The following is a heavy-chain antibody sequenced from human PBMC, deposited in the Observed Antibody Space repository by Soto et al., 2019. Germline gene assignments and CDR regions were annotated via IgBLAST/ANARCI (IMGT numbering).Heavy chain of an antibody. V-gene: IGHV5-51*01. CDR2: IYPGDSDT. CDR3: ARRDRYGTSFIFDY. D-gene: IGHD3-9*01. J-gene: IGHJ4*02. CDR1: GYSFINYW. Sequence: GESLKISCKGSGYSFINYWIAWVRQVPGKGLECMGIIYPGDSDTRYNPSFQGQVTISADKSINTAYLQWSSLKASDSSIYCCARRDRYGTSFIFDYWGQGTLVTVSS.